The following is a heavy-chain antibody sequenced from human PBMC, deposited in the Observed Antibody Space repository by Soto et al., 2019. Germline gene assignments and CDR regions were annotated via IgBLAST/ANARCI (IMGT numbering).Heavy chain of an antibody. D-gene: IGHD2-21*02. Sequence: GGSLRLSCAASGFTFRDHWMHWVRQAPGKGLVWVSRINSDGSTTTYADSVKGRFTISRDNAKSTLYLQLNSLRAEDTAVYYCARVLVFYGGFDPWGQGTLVTVSS. J-gene: IGHJ5*02. CDR1: GFTFRDHW. V-gene: IGHV3-74*01. CDR2: INSDGSTT. CDR3: ARVLVFYGGFDP.